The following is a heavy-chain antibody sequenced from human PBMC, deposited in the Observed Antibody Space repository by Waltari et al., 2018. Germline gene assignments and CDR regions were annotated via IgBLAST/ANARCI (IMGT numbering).Heavy chain of an antibody. D-gene: IGHD6-19*01. J-gene: IGHJ4*02. Sequence: QVQLQQWGAGPLKPSETLSLTCAVYGGSFSGYYWSWIRQPPGKGLEWIGEINHSGSTNYNPSLKSRVTISVDTSKNQFSLKLSSVTAADTAVYYCARVSLDSSGTDYWGQGTLVTVSS. CDR3: ARVSLDSSGTDY. V-gene: IGHV4-34*01. CDR1: GGSFSGYY. CDR2: INHSGST.